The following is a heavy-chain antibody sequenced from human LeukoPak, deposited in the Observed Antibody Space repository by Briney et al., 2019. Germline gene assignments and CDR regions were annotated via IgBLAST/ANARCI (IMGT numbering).Heavy chain of an antibody. J-gene: IGHJ4*02. D-gene: IGHD2-2*01. CDR1: GGSISSHY. CDR3: ARARGYCSSTSCYPYFDY. CDR2: IYYSGST. V-gene: IGHV4-59*11. Sequence: SETLSLTCTVSGGSISSHYWSWIRQPPGKGLEWIGYIYYSGSTNYNPSLKSRVTISVDTSKNQFSLKLSSVTAADTAVYYCARARGYCSSTSCYPYFDYWGQGTLVTVSS.